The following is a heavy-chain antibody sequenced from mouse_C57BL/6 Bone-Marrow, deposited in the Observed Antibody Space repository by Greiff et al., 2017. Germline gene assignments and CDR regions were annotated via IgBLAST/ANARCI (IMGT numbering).Heavy chain of an antibody. Sequence: QVQLQQPGAELVKPGASVRLSCKASGYTFTSYWMHWVKQRPGQGLEWIGMSHPNCGSTNYNEKFKSKATMTVDKSSNTAYMPLSRLTSEASAVYYCATSSIFSNYVDWYFEVWGTGTTVTVSS. CDR1: GYTFTSYW. CDR3: ATSSIFSNYVDWYFEV. J-gene: IGHJ1*03. CDR2: SHPNCGST. V-gene: IGHV1-64*01. D-gene: IGHD2-5*01.